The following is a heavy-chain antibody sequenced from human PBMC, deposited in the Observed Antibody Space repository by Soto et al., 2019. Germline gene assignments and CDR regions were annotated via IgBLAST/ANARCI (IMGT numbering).Heavy chain of an antibody. CDR3: ARVNGAYCLDY. CDR1: GFTFNDHY. D-gene: IGHD2-8*01. Sequence: GGSLRLSCAVGGFTFNDHYMDRVRQAPGKGLEWVGRIRNKANSYTTEYAASVKGRFTVSRDASENSLYLQMTSLKTDDTSVYYCARVNGAYCLDYWGQGILVTVSS. CDR2: IRNKANSYTT. V-gene: IGHV3-72*01. J-gene: IGHJ4*02.